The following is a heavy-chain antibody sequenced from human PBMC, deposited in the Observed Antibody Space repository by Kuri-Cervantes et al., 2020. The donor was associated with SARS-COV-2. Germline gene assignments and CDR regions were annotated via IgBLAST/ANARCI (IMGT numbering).Heavy chain of an antibody. V-gene: IGHV3-21*01. D-gene: IGHD3-22*01. CDR2: ISSSSSYI. J-gene: IGHJ1*01. Sequence: ETLSLTCAASGFTFSSYSMNWVRQAPGKGLEWVSSISSSSSYIYYADSVKGRFTISRDNAKNSLYLQMNSLRAEDTAVYYCARDRYDSSGWVYFQHWGQGTLVTVSS. CDR3: ARDRYDSSGWVYFQH. CDR1: GFTFSSYS.